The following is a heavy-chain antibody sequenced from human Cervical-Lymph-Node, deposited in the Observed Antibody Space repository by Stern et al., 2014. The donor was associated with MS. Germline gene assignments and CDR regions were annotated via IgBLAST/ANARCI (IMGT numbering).Heavy chain of an antibody. Sequence: QVQLVQSGAEVKQPGASVKVSCRASGYTFTNYGITWVRQAPGQGLEWMGWISAYNGNTNYAQKCQDRVTMTTDSSTTTAYMELRSLRSDDTAVYYCARDKSRGWYAADRWGQGTRVTVSS. CDR3: ARDKSRGWYAADR. CDR2: ISAYNGNT. J-gene: IGHJ4*02. D-gene: IGHD6-19*01. CDR1: GYTFTNYG. V-gene: IGHV1-18*01.